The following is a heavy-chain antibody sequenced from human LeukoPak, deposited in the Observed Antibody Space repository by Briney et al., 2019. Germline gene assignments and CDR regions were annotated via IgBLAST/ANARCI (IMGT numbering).Heavy chain of an antibody. CDR1: EFTFRGNG. Sequence: GGSLSLSVAASEFTFRGNGRTWFRQAPGKGLKWAANIKQDGSEKYYVDSVKGRFTISRDNAKNSLYLQMNSLRAEDTAVYYCARGTGTTPFDYWGQGTLVTVSS. CDR2: IKQDGSEK. J-gene: IGHJ4*02. D-gene: IGHD1-7*01. V-gene: IGHV3-7*04. CDR3: ARGTGTTPFDY.